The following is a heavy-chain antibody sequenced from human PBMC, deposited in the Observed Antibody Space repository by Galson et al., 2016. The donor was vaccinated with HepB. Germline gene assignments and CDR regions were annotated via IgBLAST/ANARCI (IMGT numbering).Heavy chain of an antibody. CDR3: VRDSWGKYYDTNGRLY. V-gene: IGHV3-30-3*01. Sequence: PRLSCAASGFTFTSYTMHWVHQAPGKGLEWVAVVSFDGFNKYYTDSVKGRLTISRDNSNNTLHLQLDSLRAEDTAVYYCVRDSWGKYYDTNGRLYWGRGTLVTVSS. J-gene: IGHJ4*02. CDR2: VSFDGFNK. D-gene: IGHD2-8*01. CDR1: GFTFTSYT.